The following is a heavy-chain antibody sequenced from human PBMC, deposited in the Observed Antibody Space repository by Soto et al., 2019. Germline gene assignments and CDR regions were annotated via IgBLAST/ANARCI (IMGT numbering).Heavy chain of an antibody. CDR3: AREGRRYSYGAVDY. CDR1: GFTFSIYW. D-gene: IGHD5-18*01. CDR2: IKQDGSEK. Sequence: GGSLRLSCAASGFTFSIYWMSWVRQAPGKGLEWVANIKQDGSEKYYVDSVKGRFTISRDNAKNSLYLQMNSLRAEDTAVYYCAREGRRYSYGAVDYWGQGTLVTVS. V-gene: IGHV3-7*01. J-gene: IGHJ4*02.